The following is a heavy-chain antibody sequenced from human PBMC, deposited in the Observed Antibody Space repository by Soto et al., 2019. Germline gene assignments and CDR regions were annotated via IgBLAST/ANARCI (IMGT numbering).Heavy chain of an antibody. D-gene: IGHD6-6*01. CDR3: ARGGRKKSSSSYYYYYYMDV. J-gene: IGHJ6*03. V-gene: IGHV4-59*01. CDR1: GGSISSYY. CDR2: IYYSGST. Sequence: SSETLSLTCTVSGGSISSYYWSWIRQPPGKGLEWIGYIYYSGSTNYNPSLKSRVTISVDTSKNQFSLKLSSVTAADTAVYYCARGGRKKSSSSYYYYYYMDVWGKGTTVTVSS.